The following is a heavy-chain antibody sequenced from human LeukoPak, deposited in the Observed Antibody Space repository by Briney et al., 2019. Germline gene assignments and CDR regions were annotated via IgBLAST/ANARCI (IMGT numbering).Heavy chain of an antibody. CDR1: GFTFSSYA. Sequence: GGSLRLSCAASGFTFSSYAMSWVRQAPGKGLEWVSAISGSGGSTYYADSVKGRFTISRDNSKNTLYLQMNSLRAEDTAVYYCAKDGNPDYVWGSYRFYYFDYWGQGTLVTVSS. J-gene: IGHJ4*02. D-gene: IGHD3-16*02. CDR2: ISGSGGST. CDR3: AKDGNPDYVWGSYRFYYFDY. V-gene: IGHV3-23*01.